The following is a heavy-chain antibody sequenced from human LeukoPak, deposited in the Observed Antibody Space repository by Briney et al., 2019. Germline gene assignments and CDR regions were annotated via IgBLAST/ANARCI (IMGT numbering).Heavy chain of an antibody. CDR3: ARVGPHADTAAALDS. Sequence: PGGSLRLPCFASGFTFSDYSLTWVRQAPGKGLDWVSYISGASTTFYYAESVKGRFTISRDNAKNSLHLQMDNLQAEDTALYHCARVGPHADTAAALDSWGQGTLVTVSS. V-gene: IGHV3-48*04. J-gene: IGHJ4*02. CDR2: ISGASTTF. CDR1: GFTFSDYS. D-gene: IGHD5-18*01.